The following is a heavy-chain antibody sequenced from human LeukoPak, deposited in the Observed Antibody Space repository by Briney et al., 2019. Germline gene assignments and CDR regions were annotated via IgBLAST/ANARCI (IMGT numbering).Heavy chain of an antibody. Sequence: GGSLRLSCAASGFPFTTYAMSWVRQAPGKGPEWVSAISGRGGRTYYADSVKGRFTISRDNSENTLYLQMNRLRADDTAIYYCAKSTWFDYFDYWGQGTLVTVSS. J-gene: IGHJ4*02. CDR2: ISGRGGRT. V-gene: IGHV3-23*01. D-gene: IGHD3-9*01. CDR3: AKSTWFDYFDY. CDR1: GFPFTTYA.